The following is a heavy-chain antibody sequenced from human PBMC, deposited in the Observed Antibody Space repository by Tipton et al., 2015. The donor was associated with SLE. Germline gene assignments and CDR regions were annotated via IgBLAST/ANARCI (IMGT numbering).Heavy chain of an antibody. CDR1: GGYITNYY. CDR2: IYHNESP. CDR3: ARGGHNWNDGFRF. Sequence: TLSLTCTVSGGYITNYYWSWIRQPPGKRLEWIGYIYHNESPIYNPSLKSRVTISVDTSKNQFSLNLSSVTAADTAVYYCARGGHNWNDGFRFWGQGTLVTVSS. V-gene: IGHV4-59*01. J-gene: IGHJ4*02. D-gene: IGHD1-20*01.